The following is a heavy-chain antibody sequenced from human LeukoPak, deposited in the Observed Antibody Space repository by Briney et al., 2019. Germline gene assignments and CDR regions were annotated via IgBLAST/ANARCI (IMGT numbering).Heavy chain of an antibody. D-gene: IGHD5-12*01. CDR1: GFNFIDYS. V-gene: IGHV3-48*01. Sequence: GESLRLSCAASGFNFIDYSMNWVRQAPGKGLEWISYIGISSGNTKYADSVKGRFTISRDKARNSLYLQLNSLRVEDTAVYYCARDHRYAFDNWGHGTLVTVSS. J-gene: IGHJ4*01. CDR3: ARDHRYAFDN. CDR2: IGISSGNT.